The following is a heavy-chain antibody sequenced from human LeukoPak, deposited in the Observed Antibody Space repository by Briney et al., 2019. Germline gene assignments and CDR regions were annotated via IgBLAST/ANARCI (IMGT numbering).Heavy chain of an antibody. J-gene: IGHJ3*01. CDR1: GYSFNTYW. D-gene: IGHD2-15*01. CDR3: ATIYCSGGSCYSGDAFDF. CDR2: IYPGDSDT. Sequence: GESLKISCKGSGYSFNTYWIGWVRQMPGKGLEWMGIIYPGDSDTRYSPSFQGQVTISADKSISTAYLKWSSLKASDTAMYYCATIYCSGGSCYSGDAFDFWGQGTMVTVSS. V-gene: IGHV5-51*01.